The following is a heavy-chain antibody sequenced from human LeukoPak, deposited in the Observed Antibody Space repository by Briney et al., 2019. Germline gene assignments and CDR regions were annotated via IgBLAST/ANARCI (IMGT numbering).Heavy chain of an antibody. D-gene: IGHD2-15*01. J-gene: IGHJ4*02. CDR3: ARDYCSGGSCYLDY. CDR2: ISSSSNSI. CDR1: GFIFSSYS. V-gene: IGHV3-21*01. Sequence: PGGSLRLSCAASGFIFSSYSMNWVRQAPGKGLEWVSSISSSSNSIYYADSVKGRFTISRDNAKNSMYVQMNSLRAEDTAVYYCARDYCSGGSCYLDYWGQGTLVTVSS.